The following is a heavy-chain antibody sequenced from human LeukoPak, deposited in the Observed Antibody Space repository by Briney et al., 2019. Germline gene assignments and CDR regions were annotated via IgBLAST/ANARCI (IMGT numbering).Heavy chain of an antibody. J-gene: IGHJ4*02. CDR1: GFTFSSYA. V-gene: IGHV3-23*01. CDR2: ISGSGGST. Sequence: PGGSLRLSCAASGFTFSSYAMSWVRQAPGKGLEWVSAISGSGGSTYYADSVKGRFTISRDNSKNTLYLQMNSLRAEDTAVYYCAKDLEDGYNYLYFEYWGQGTLVTVSS. CDR3: AKDLEDGYNYLYFEY. D-gene: IGHD5-24*01.